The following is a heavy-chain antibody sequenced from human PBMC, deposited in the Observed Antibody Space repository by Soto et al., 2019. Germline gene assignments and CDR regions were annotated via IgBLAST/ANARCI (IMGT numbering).Heavy chain of an antibody. CDR2: INPSGGST. CDR1: GYTFTSYY. D-gene: IGHD6-13*01. Sequence: ASVKVSCKASGYTFTSYYMHWVRQAPGQGLEWMGIINPSGGSTSYAQKFQGRVTMTRDTSTSTVYMELSSLRSEDTAVYYCAREPLKAAAGTSGFTDPSNYYYYGMDVWGQGTTVTVSS. V-gene: IGHV1-46*01. CDR3: AREPLKAAAGTSGFTDPSNYYYYGMDV. J-gene: IGHJ6*02.